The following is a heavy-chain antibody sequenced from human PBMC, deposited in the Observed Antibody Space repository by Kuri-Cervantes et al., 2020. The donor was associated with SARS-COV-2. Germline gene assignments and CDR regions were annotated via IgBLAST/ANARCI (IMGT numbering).Heavy chain of an antibody. V-gene: IGHV4-4*07. J-gene: IGHJ6*03. CDR1: GGSISSYY. CDR2: IYTSGST. CDR3: ARRYYYMDV. Sequence: ESLKISCTVSGGSISSYYWSWIRQPAGKGLEWIGRIYTSGSTNYNPSLKSRVTISVDTSKNQFSLKLSSVTAADTAVYDCARRYYYMDVWGKGTTVTVSS.